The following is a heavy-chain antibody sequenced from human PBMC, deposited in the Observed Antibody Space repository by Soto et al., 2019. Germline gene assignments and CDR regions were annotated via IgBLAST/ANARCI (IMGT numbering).Heavy chain of an antibody. V-gene: IGHV1-69*13. CDR2: IIPIFGTA. Sequence: SVKVSCKASGGTFSSYAISWVRQAPGQGLEWMGWIIPIFGTANYAQKFQGRVTITADETTSTAYMELSSLRSEDTAVYYCARGDIAAAGTKNNCFDHWDQGTLVTVSS. CDR1: GGTFSSYA. J-gene: IGHJ5*02. D-gene: IGHD6-13*01. CDR3: ARGDIAAAGTKNNCFDH.